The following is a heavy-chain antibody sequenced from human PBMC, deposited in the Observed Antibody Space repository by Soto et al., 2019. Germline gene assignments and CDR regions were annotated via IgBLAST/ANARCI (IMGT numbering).Heavy chain of an antibody. V-gene: IGHV1-2*02. CDR3: ARDKAIDAEIYKWFDP. CDR2: INHNSGGT. D-gene: IGHD2-2*01. J-gene: IGHJ5*02. CDR1: GHTFTGYY. Sequence: QVQPVQSGAEVKKPGASVKISCKASGHTFTGYYIHWVRQSPGQGLEWMGWINHNSGGTDYGQKFQGRVTMTRDTAISIVYMELTRMRTADTAVYYCARDKAIDAEIYKWFDPWGQGTLVTVSS.